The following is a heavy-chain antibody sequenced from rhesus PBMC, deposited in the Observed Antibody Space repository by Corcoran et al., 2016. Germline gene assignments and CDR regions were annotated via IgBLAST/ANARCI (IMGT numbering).Heavy chain of an antibody. CDR2: TYINSETA. V-gene: IGHV4S12*01. CDR1: GGSISSSNW. J-gene: IGHJ4*01. CDR3: ARRYSGYSVFAY. D-gene: IGHD5-24*01. Sequence: QVQLQESGPGLVKPSETLSLTCAVSGGSISSSNWWSWIRQSQGKRLGGSGGTYINSETANYNPSLKSPVTMSKDPSKHQFALNLNSVTAADTAVYYCARRYSGYSVFAYWGQGVLVTVSS.